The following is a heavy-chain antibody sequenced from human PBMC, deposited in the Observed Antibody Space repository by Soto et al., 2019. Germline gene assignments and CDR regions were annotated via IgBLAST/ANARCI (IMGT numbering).Heavy chain of an antibody. J-gene: IGHJ6*02. V-gene: IGHV3-73*01. CDR2: IRSKANSYAT. CDR3: TRQIVGAYTYYYYGMDV. Sequence: GGSLRLSCAASGFTFSGSAMHWVRQASGKGLEWVGRIRSKANSYATAYAASVKGRFTISRDDSKNTAYLQMNSLKTEDTAVYYCTRQIVGAYTYYYYGMDVWGQGTTVTVSS. CDR1: GFTFSGSA. D-gene: IGHD1-26*01.